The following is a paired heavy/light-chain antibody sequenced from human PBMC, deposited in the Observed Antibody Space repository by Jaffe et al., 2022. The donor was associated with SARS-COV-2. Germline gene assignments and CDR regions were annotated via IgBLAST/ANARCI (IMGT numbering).Light chain of an antibody. CDR3: MQALQTPYT. CDR2: LGS. Sequence: DIVMTQSPLSLPVTPGEPASISCRSTQSLLHSNGRNYLDWYLQKPGQSPQLLIYLGSNRASGVPDRFSGSGSGTDFTLKISRVEAEDVGVYYCMQALQTPYTFGQGTKLEIK. J-gene: IGKJ2*01. V-gene: IGKV2-28*01. CDR1: QSLLHSNGRNY.
Heavy chain of an antibody. D-gene: IGHD3-10*01. CDR2: IKQDGGEK. CDR3: ARDLWSHTRDS. V-gene: IGHV3-7*01. Sequence: EVQLVESGGGLVQPGGSLRLSCAASGFSFSSFWMTWVRVAPGKGLEWVASIKQDGGEKHYVDSVKGRFTISRDNAKNSLYLQMNSLRAEDTAVYYCARDLWSHTRDSWGQGTLVTVSS. J-gene: IGHJ4*02. CDR1: GFSFSSFW.